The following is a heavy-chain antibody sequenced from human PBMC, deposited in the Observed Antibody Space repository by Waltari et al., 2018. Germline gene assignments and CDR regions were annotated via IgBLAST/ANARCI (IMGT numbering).Heavy chain of an antibody. V-gene: IGHV1-18*01. CDR3: ARGHGYYHYLDV. CDR1: GYPFTTYG. J-gene: IGHJ6*03. Sequence: QGQLVQSGAEVKNPGASVKVSCKASGYPFTTYGISWVRQAPGQGLEWLGWISGYNGYTQYAQKLHGRGTLTTDTPTDTAYMELRSLRSDDTAMYYCARGHGYYHYLDVWGAGTTVTVSS. CDR2: ISGYNGYT.